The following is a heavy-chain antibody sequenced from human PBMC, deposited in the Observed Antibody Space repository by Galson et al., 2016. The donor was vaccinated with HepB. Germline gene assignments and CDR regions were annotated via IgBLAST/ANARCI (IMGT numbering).Heavy chain of an antibody. D-gene: IGHD1-26*01. CDR3: ARPGSFRRWAYSF. CDR2: IYPGDSDT. J-gene: IGHJ4*02. V-gene: IGHV5-51*01. Sequence: QSGAEVKKSGESLKISCKGSGYSFSSYWIGWVRQMPGKGLEWMGIIYPGDSDTRYSPSFQGHVTISADRSINTAYLQWSSLKASDTAMYYCARPGSFRRWAYSFWGQGTLVTVSS. CDR1: GYSFSSYW.